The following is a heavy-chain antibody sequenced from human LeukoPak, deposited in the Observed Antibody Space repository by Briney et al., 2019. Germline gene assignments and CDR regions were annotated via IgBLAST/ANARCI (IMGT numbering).Heavy chain of an antibody. V-gene: IGHV1-2*02. J-gene: IGHJ4*02. D-gene: IGHD2-15*01. Sequence: GASVKVSCKASGYTFTGYYMHWVRQAPGQGLEWMGWINPNNGGTNYAQKFQGRVTMTRDTSISTAYMELSRLRSDDTAVYYCARVRKVHRICDYWGQGTLVTVSS. CDR2: INPNNGGT. CDR3: ARVRKVHRICDY. CDR1: GYTFTGYY.